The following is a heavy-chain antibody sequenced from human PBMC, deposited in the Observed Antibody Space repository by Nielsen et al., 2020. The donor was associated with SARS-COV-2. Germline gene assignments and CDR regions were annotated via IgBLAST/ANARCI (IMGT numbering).Heavy chain of an antibody. CDR3: ASCTMVRGVITNIDY. J-gene: IGHJ4*02. D-gene: IGHD3-10*01. V-gene: IGHV1-18*01. CDR2: ISAYNGNT. Sequence: ASVKVSCKASGHTFTSYGISWVRQAPGQGLEWMGWISAYNGNTNYAQKLQGRVTMTTDTSTSTAYMELRSLRSDDTAVYYCASCTMVRGVITNIDYWGQGTLVTVSS. CDR1: GHTFTSYG.